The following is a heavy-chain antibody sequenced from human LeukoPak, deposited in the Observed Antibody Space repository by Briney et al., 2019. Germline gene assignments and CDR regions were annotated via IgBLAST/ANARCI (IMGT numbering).Heavy chain of an antibody. J-gene: IGHJ4*02. V-gene: IGHV1-2*02. CDR2: INLNSGGT. CDR1: GYTFTGYY. D-gene: IGHD2-15*01. CDR3: ARFPLGSSGGDY. Sequence: ASVKVSCKASGYTFTGYYMHWVRQAPGQGLEWMGWINLNSGGTNYAQKFQGRATMTRDTSISTAYMELSRLRSDDTAVYYCARFPLGSSGGDYWGQGTLVTVSS.